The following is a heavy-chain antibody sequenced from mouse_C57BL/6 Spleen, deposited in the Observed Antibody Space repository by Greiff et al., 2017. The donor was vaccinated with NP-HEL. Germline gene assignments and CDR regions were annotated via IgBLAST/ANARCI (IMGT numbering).Heavy chain of an antibody. J-gene: IGHJ4*01. Sequence: EVQLQQSGPVLVKPGPSVKISCKASGFTFTDYYMHWVKQSPGQSLEWIGLVYPYNGGTSYNQKFKGKATLTVDTSSSTAYMELNSLTSEDSAVYYCTRSPDGSLCDMDDWGQGTSVTVSS. CDR1: GFTFTDYY. V-gene: IGHV1-36*01. D-gene: IGHD2-3*01. CDR2: VYPYNGGT. CDR3: TRSPDGSLCDMDD.